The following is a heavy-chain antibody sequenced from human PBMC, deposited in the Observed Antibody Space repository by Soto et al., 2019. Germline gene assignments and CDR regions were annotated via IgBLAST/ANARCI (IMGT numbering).Heavy chain of an antibody. CDR3: ARDQGSGWYWIRWFDP. Sequence: GGSLRLSCAASGFTFSSYWMSWVRQAPGKGLEWVANIKQDGSEKYYVDSVKGRFTISRDNAKNSLYLQMNSLRAEDTAVYYCARDQGSGWYWIRWFDPWGQGTLVTVSS. CDR1: GFTFSSYW. CDR2: IKQDGSEK. V-gene: IGHV3-7*01. J-gene: IGHJ5*02. D-gene: IGHD6-19*01.